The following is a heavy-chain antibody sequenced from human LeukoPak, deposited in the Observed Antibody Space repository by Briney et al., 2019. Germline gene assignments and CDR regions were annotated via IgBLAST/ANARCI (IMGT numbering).Heavy chain of an antibody. CDR2: ISYDGSNK. CDR3: ARDGSGCSGGSCYSGTFFDY. Sequence: PGRSLRLSCAASGFTFSSYAMHWVRQAPGKGLEWVAVISYDGSNKYYADSVKGRFTISRDNSKNTLYLQMNSLRAEDTAVYYCARDGSGCSGGSCYSGTFFDYWGQGTLVTVSS. J-gene: IGHJ4*02. D-gene: IGHD2-15*01. CDR1: GFTFSSYA. V-gene: IGHV3-30*04.